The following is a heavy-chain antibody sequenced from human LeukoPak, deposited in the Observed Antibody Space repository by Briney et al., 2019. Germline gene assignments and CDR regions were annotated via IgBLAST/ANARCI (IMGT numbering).Heavy chain of an antibody. CDR2: ISGSGGST. J-gene: IGHJ4*02. Sequence: GGSLRLSCAASGFTFSSYGMGWVRQAPGKGLEWVSAISGSGGSTYYADSVKGRFTISRDNSKNTLYLQMNSLRAEDTAVYYCAKLAPYSSSWYYFDYWGQGTLVTVSS. D-gene: IGHD6-13*01. CDR3: AKLAPYSSSWYYFDY. V-gene: IGHV3-23*01. CDR1: GFTFSSYG.